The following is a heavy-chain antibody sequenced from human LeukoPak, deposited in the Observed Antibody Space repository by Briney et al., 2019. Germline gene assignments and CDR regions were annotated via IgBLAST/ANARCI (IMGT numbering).Heavy chain of an antibody. D-gene: IGHD3-22*01. V-gene: IGHV4-31*03. Sequence: SQTLSLTCTVSGGSISSGGYYWSWIRQHPGKGLEWIGYIYYSGSTYYNPSLKSRVTISVDTSKNQFSLELSSVTAADTAVYYCARTLADYYDSSGYLHYWGQGTLVTVSS. CDR1: GGSISSGGYY. J-gene: IGHJ4*02. CDR2: IYYSGST. CDR3: ARTLADYYDSSGYLHY.